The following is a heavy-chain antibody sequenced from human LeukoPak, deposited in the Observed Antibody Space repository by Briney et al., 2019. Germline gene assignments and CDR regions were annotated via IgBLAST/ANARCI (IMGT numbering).Heavy chain of an antibody. CDR3: AKDVEAAAPTGHFDY. Sequence: GGSLRLSCVASGFTFSSYAMSWVHQAPGKGLEWVSGVSGGGGSTYYADSVKGRFTISRDNSKNTLYLQMNSLRAEETAVYYCAKDVEAAAPTGHFDYWGQGTLVTVSS. J-gene: IGHJ4*02. CDR2: VSGGGGST. D-gene: IGHD6-13*01. V-gene: IGHV3-23*01. CDR1: GFTFSSYA.